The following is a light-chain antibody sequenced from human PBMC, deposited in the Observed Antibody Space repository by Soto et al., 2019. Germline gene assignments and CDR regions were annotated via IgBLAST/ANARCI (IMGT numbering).Light chain of an antibody. CDR2: DVS. J-gene: IGLJ1*01. V-gene: IGLV2-14*01. CDR1: SSDVGGYNY. Sequence: QSALTQPASVSGSPGQSITISCTGTSSDVGGYNYVSWYQQHPGKAPKLMIYDVSNRPSGVSNRFPGSKSGNTAALTISGLQAEYEADYYCSSYTSSSTLDVFGTGTKVTVL. CDR3: SSYTSSSTLDV.